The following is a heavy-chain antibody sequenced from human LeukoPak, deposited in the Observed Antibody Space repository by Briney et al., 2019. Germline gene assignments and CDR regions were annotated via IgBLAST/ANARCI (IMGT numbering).Heavy chain of an antibody. CDR3: ARGRRNCSGGSCYSAVNWFDP. CDR1: GGSISSSNW. J-gene: IGHJ5*02. D-gene: IGHD2-15*01. V-gene: IGHV4-4*02. Sequence: SETLSLTCAVSGGSISSSNWWSWVRQPPGKGLEWIGEINRSGSTNYNPSLKSRVTISVDTSKNQFSLKLSSVTAADTAVYYCARGRRNCSGGSCYSAVNWFDPWGQGTLVTVSS. CDR2: INRSGST.